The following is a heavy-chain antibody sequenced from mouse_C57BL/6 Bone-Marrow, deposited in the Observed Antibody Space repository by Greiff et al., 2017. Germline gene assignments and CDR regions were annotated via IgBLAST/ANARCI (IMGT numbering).Heavy chain of an antibody. CDR1: GFNIKDYY. CDR3: TYYYGSSYWYFDV. D-gene: IGHD1-1*01. Sequence: EVQLQESGAELVRPGASVKLSCTASGFNIKDYYMHWVKQRPEQGLEWIGRIVPEDGDTEYAPKFQGQATMTADTSSNTAYLQLSSLTSEDTAVYYCTYYYGSSYWYFDVWGTGTTVTVSS. V-gene: IGHV14-1*01. J-gene: IGHJ1*03. CDR2: IVPEDGDT.